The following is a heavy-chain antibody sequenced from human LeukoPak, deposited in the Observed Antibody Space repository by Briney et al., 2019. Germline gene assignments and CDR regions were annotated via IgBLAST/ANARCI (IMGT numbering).Heavy chain of an antibody. Sequence: SETLSLTCTVSGGLISRIEYYWSWIRQSPVKGLEWLGHIYHTGTTLYSPHLNNRLTISADSSRNQFSLMLNSVSAADTAVYYCASVSVWELATHPGGSFDFWGRGILVTVSS. CDR1: GGLISRIEYY. CDR3: ASVSVWELATHPGGSFDF. J-gene: IGHJ4*02. CDR2: IYHTGTT. D-gene: IGHD1-26*01. V-gene: IGHV4-30-4*01.